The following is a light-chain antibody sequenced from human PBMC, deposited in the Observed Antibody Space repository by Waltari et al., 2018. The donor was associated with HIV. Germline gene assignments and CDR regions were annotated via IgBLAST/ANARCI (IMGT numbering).Light chain of an antibody. J-gene: IGLJ1*01. V-gene: IGLV3-19*01. CDR2: GKN. CDR1: NLRTSY. CDR3: KTRDRSGNLYV. Sequence: SSEVTQVPAVSVALGQTVKITCPGDNLRTSYASRYQQRPGQAPVLVSYGKNKRPSEIPDRFSSSASRNTASLTITGAQAEDEADYYCKTRDRSGNLYVFGTGTTVTVL.